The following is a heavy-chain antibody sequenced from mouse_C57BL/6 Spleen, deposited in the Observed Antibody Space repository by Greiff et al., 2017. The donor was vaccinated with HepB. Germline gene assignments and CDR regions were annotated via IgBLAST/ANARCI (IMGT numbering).Heavy chain of an antibody. CDR2: INPNNGGT. CDR1: GYTFTDYY. J-gene: IGHJ3*01. CDR3: ARSGPGTFAY. Sequence: EVQLQQSGPELVKPGASVKISCKASGYTFTDYYMNWVKQSHGKSLEWIGDINPNNGGTSYNQKFKGKATLTVDKSSSTAYMELRSLTSEDSAVYYCARSGPGTFAYWGQGTLVTVSA. V-gene: IGHV1-26*01. D-gene: IGHD4-1*01.